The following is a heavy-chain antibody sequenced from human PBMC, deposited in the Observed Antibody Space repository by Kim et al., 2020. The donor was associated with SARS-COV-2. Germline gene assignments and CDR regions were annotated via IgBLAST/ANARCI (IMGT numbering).Heavy chain of an antibody. CDR2: IIPIFGTA. CDR1: GGTFSSYA. J-gene: IGHJ4*02. CDR3: ARGGWHDYGDYFDY. D-gene: IGHD4-17*01. V-gene: IGHV1-69*13. Sequence: SVKVSCKASGGTFSSYAISWVRQAPGQGLEWMGGIIPIFGTANYAQKFQGRVTITADESTSTAYMELSSLRSEDTAVYYCARGGWHDYGDYFDYWGQGTLVTVSS.